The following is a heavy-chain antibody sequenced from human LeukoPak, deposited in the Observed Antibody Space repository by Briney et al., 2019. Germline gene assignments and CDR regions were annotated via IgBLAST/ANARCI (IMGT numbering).Heavy chain of an antibody. CDR1: GYSFTSYW. CDR3: ARRGTVGATLYNWFDP. J-gene: IGHJ5*02. D-gene: IGHD1-26*01. V-gene: IGHV5-51*01. Sequence: GESLKISCKGSGYSFTSYWIGWVRQMPGKGLGWMGIIYLGDSDTRYSPSFQGQVTISADKSISTAYLQWSSLKASDTAMDYCARRGTVGATLYNWFDPWGQGTLVTVSS. CDR2: IYLGDSDT.